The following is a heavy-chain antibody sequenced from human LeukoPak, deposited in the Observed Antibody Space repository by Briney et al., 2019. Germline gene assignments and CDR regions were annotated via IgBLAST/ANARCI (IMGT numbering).Heavy chain of an antibody. V-gene: IGHV3-7*01. J-gene: IGHJ4*02. CDR2: IKPDDSEK. CDR1: GFTFSSYS. Sequence: GGSLRLSCAASGFTFSSYSMSWVRQAPGKGLEWVANIKPDDSEKYYVDSVKGRFTISRDNAKYSLYLQMNSLRVEDTAVYYCARSYSLYDYWGQGTLVPVSS. CDR3: ARSYSLYDY. D-gene: IGHD1-26*01.